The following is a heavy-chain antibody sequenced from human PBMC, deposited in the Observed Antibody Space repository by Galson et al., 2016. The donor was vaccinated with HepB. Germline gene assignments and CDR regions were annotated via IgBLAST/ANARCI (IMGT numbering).Heavy chain of an antibody. J-gene: IGHJ5*01. CDR1: GGSISSGTYF. Sequence: TLSLTCTVSGGSISSGTYFWTWIRQHPGKGLEWIGYVHHGGNTYYNPSLKNRVTLSVDTSENEFYLNLTSVTAADTAIYYCAGEKIQFDSWGQGMLVTVSS. CDR3: AGEKIQFDS. CDR2: VHHGGNT. V-gene: IGHV4-31*03.